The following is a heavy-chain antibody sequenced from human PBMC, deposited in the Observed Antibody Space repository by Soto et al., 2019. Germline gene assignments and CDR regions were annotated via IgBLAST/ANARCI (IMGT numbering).Heavy chain of an antibody. V-gene: IGHV3-48*03. J-gene: IGHJ3*02. CDR3: ARWGHRVDTAMVRYI. D-gene: IGHD5-18*01. Sequence: GGSLRLSCAASGFTFSSYEMNWVRQAPGKGLEWVSYISSSGSTIYYADSVKGRFTISRDNAKNSLYLQMNSLRAEDTAVYYCARWGHRVDTAMVRYIWGQGTMVTVSS. CDR1: GFTFSSYE. CDR2: ISSSGSTI.